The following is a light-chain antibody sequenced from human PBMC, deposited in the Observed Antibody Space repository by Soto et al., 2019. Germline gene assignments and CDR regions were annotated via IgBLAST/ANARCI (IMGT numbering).Light chain of an antibody. Sequence: EIVLTQSADTLSLSPGERATLSCRASQSVSSNYLAWYQQKPGQAPRLLIYGASSRATGIPDRFSGSGSGTEFTLTVSRLEPEDFAVYYCQQYGISPWTFGQGTKVEIK. CDR2: GAS. V-gene: IGKV3-20*01. CDR1: QSVSSNY. J-gene: IGKJ1*01. CDR3: QQYGISPWT.